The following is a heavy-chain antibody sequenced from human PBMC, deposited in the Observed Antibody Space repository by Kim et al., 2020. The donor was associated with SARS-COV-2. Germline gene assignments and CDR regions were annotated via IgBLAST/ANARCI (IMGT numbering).Heavy chain of an antibody. CDR3: ARETYGSGAFDI. CDR1: GFTFSSYA. Sequence: GGSLRLSCAASGFTFSSYAMHWVRQAPGKGLEWVAVISYDGSNKYYADSVKGRFTISRDNSKNTLYLQMNSLRAEDTAVYYCARETYGSGAFDIWGQGTMVTVSS. J-gene: IGHJ3*02. CDR2: ISYDGSNK. V-gene: IGHV3-30-3*01. D-gene: IGHD3-10*01.